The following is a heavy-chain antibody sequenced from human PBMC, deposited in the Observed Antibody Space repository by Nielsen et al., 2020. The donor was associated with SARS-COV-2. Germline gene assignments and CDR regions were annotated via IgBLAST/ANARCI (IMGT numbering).Heavy chain of an antibody. CDR2: ISYDGSNK. J-gene: IGHJ4*02. D-gene: IGHD2-8*01. CDR3: ARFGLGVY. CDR1: GFTFSSYA. Sequence: GESLKISCAASGFTFSSYAMHWVRQAPGKGLEWVAVISYDGSNKYYADSVKGRFTISRDNSKNTLYLQMNSLRAEDTAVYYCARFGLGVYWGQGTLVTVSS. V-gene: IGHV3-30-3*01.